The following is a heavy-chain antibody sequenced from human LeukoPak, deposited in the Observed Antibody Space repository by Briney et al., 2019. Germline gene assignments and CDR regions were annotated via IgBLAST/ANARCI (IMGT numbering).Heavy chain of an antibody. J-gene: IGHJ6*02. CDR3: ATFYCSGGSCYSNYYYGMDV. CDR1: GFTVSSNY. Sequence: PGGSLRLSCAASGFTVSSNYMSWVRQAPGKGLEWVSGISWNSGSIGYADSVKGRFTISRDNAKNSLYLQMNSLRAEDTALYYCATFYCSGGSCYSNYYYGMDVWGQGTTVTVSS. D-gene: IGHD2-15*01. CDR2: ISWNSGSI. V-gene: IGHV3-9*01.